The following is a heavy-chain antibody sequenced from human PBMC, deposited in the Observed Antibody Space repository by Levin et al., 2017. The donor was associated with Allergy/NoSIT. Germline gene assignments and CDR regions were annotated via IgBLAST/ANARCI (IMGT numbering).Heavy chain of an antibody. J-gene: IGHJ6*02. CDR1: GDSVSSNSAA. D-gene: IGHD4-17*01. V-gene: IGHV6-1*01. CDR3: ARDSGDYISYYYGMDV. CDR2: TYYRSKWYN. Sequence: SETLSLTCAISGDSVSSNSAAWNWIRQSPSRGLEWLGRTYYRSKWYNDYAVSVKSRITINPDTSKNQFSLQLNSVTPEDTAVYYCARDSGDYISYYYGMDVWGQGTTVTVSS.